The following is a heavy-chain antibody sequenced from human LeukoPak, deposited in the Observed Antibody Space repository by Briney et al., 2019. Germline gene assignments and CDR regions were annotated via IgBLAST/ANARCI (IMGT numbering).Heavy chain of an antibody. CDR2: INWNGGST. Sequence: RAGGSLRLSCAASGFTLRSYAMNWVRQAPGKGLEWVSGINWNGGSTGYADSVKGRFTISRDNAKNSLYLQMNSLRAEDTALYYCARDIGEDYSGGYYFDYWGQGTLVTVSS. CDR3: ARDIGEDYSGGYYFDY. V-gene: IGHV3-20*04. CDR1: GFTLRSYA. J-gene: IGHJ4*02. D-gene: IGHD4-11*01.